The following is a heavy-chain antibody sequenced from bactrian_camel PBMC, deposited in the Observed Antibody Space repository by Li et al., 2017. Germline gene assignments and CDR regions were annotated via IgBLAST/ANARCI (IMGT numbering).Heavy chain of an antibody. Sequence: VQLVESGGGSVQAGGSLTLSCQADHDISSTMLNCMGWFRQAPEKGRETVAVIHNGDGSTYYADSVKGRFTISQDYAKNTLYLQMNSLKPEDTAMYYCAAAPGCYSGSWWVSLGARFDFWGQGTQVTVS. J-gene: IGHJ6*01. D-gene: IGHD3*01. CDR2: IHNGDGST. CDR3: AAAPGCYSGSWWVSLGARFDF. V-gene: IGHV3S54*01. CDR1: HDISSTMLNC.